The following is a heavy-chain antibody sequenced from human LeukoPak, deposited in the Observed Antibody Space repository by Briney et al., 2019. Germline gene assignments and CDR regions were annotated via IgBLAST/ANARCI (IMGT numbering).Heavy chain of an antibody. Sequence: GGSLRLSCAASGFTFSSYSMNWVRQAPGKGLEWVSYISGSSSTIYYADSVKGRFTISRDNAKNSLYLQMNSLRAEDTAVYYCARDYSSGWYRTIDSWGQGTLVTVSS. J-gene: IGHJ4*02. CDR2: ISGSSSTI. CDR3: ARDYSSGWYRTIDS. D-gene: IGHD6-19*01. V-gene: IGHV3-48*01. CDR1: GFTFSSYS.